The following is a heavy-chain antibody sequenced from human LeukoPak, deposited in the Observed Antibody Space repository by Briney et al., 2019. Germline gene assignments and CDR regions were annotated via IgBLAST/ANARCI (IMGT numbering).Heavy chain of an antibody. CDR3: ARVKNFGVVDY. CDR1: GGSLSSGSYY. J-gene: IGHJ4*02. CDR2: IYTSGST. D-gene: IGHD3-3*01. Sequence: PSQTLSLTCTASGGSLSSGSYYWSWIRQPAGKGLEWIGRIYTSGSTNYNPSLKSRVTISVDTSKNQFSLKLSSVTAADTAVYYCARVKNFGVVDYWGQGTLVTVSS. V-gene: IGHV4-61*02.